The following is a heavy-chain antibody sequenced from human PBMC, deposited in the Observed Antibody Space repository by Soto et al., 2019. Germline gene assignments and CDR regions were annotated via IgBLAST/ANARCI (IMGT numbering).Heavy chain of an antibody. CDR3: THRMAASGIDY. V-gene: IGHV2-5*02. D-gene: IGHD6-13*01. CDR1: GFSLTTSGVG. CDR2: IYWDDDK. Sequence: QITLKESGPTLVKPTQTLALTCTFSGFSLTTSGVGVGWIRQPPGKALEWLALIYWDDDKRYSPSLKSRLSITKDTSKNQVVLTMTNMDPVDTATYYCTHRMAASGIDYWGQGTLVTVSS. J-gene: IGHJ4*02.